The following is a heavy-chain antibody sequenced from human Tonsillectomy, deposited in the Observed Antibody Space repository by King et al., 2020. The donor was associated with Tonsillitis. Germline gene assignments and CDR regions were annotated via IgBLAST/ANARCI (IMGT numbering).Heavy chain of an antibody. CDR1: GFTFSSYW. D-gene: IGHD2/OR15-2a*01. Sequence: QLVQSGGGLVQPGGSLRLSCAASGFTFSSYWMSWVRQAPGKGLEWVANIKQDGSEKYYVDSVKGRFTISRDNAKNSLYLQMNSLRAEDTAVYYCARVIXXXXXXXGIXXYYDXXVWXXXTTVTVXX. CDR3: ARVIXXXXXXXGIXXYYDXXV. CDR2: IKQDGSEK. J-gene: IGHJ6*01. V-gene: IGHV3-7*01.